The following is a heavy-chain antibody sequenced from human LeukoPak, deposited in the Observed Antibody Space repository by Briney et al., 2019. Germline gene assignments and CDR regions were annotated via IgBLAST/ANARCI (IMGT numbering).Heavy chain of an antibody. Sequence: ETLSLTCTVYGGSLSADYWTWIRQPPGKGLEWVSSISSSSSYIYYADSVKGRFTISRDNAKNSLYLQMNSLRAEDTAVYYCARALGYCSSTSCYDAFDIWGQGTMVTVSS. J-gene: IGHJ3*02. CDR1: GGSLSADY. CDR3: ARALGYCSSTSCYDAFDI. V-gene: IGHV3-21*01. CDR2: ISSSSSYI. D-gene: IGHD2-2*01.